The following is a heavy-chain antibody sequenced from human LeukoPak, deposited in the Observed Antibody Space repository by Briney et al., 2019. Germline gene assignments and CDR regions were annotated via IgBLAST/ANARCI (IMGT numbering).Heavy chain of an antibody. CDR3: AKGGWGGSYFEAFDL. Sequence: GGSLRLSCTASGFSFNVYAMNWVRQAPGKGLEWVAGLTASGGYTYYSDPVKGRFTLSRDNSKNMLYLQMDSLRAEDMGIYYCAKGGWGGSYFEAFDLWGQGTMVTVSS. V-gene: IGHV3-23*01. J-gene: IGHJ3*01. CDR1: GFSFNVYA. CDR2: LTASGGYT. D-gene: IGHD1-26*01.